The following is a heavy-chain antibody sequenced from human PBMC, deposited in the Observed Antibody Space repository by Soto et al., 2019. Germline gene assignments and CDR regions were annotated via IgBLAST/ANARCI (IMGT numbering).Heavy chain of an antibody. Sequence: EVQLLESGGGLVQPGGSLRLSCAASGFTFSSYAMRWVRQAPGKGLEWVSAISGSGGSTYYADSVKGRFTISRDNSKNPLKLQMNSVRAEDRAVDCCATEVLRYFDGFNAFDYGGQGTLVTVSS. CDR3: ATEVLRYFDGFNAFDY. D-gene: IGHD3-9*01. CDR2: ISGSGGST. CDR1: GFTFSSYA. V-gene: IGHV3-23*01. J-gene: IGHJ4*02.